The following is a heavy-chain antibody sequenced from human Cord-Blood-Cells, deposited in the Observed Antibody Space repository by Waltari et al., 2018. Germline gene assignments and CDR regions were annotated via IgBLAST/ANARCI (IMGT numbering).Heavy chain of an antibody. D-gene: IGHD3-16*02. CDR1: GGTFSSYA. CDR2: IIHIFGTA. CDR3: ARGGGAMITFGGVIGPLDY. V-gene: IGHV1-69*01. J-gene: IGHJ4*02. Sequence: QVQLVQSGAEVKKPGSSVKVSCKASGGTFSSYAISWVRQAPGQGLEWMGGIIHIFGTANDAQKFQGRVTITADESTSTAYMELSSLRSEDTAVYYCARGGGAMITFGGVIGPLDYWGQGTLVTVSS.